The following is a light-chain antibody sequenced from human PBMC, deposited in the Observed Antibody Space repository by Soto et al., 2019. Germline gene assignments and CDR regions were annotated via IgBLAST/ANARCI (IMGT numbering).Light chain of an antibody. Sequence: QSALTQPASVSGSPGQSITISCAGTNGDVGAYDYVSWYQQHPGKAPKLMISQVNNRPSGVSNRFSGSKFGNTASLTVSGLQAEDEADYYCCSYAGSNTWVFGGGTKVTVL. V-gene: IGLV2-14*01. J-gene: IGLJ3*02. CDR2: QVN. CDR1: NGDVGAYDY. CDR3: CSYAGSNTWV.